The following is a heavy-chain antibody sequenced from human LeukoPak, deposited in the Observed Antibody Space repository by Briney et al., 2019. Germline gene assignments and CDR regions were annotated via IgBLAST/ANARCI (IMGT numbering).Heavy chain of an antibody. D-gene: IGHD4-17*01. J-gene: IGHJ4*02. CDR1: GFTFSDYY. CDR3: ARDRDGDPSFEY. CDR2: ITSSSSTI. Sequence: GGSLRLSCAASGFTFSDYYMSWVRQAPGKGLEWVSYITSSSSTICYADSVKGRFTISRDNAKNSLYLQMNSLRDEDTAVYYCARDRDGDPSFEYWGQGTLVTVSS. V-gene: IGHV3-11*04.